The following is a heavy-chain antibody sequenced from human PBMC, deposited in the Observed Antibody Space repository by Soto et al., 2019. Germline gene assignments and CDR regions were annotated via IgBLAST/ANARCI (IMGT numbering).Heavy chain of an antibody. J-gene: IGHJ3*01. CDR3: ARDQLYYNDISGRPLNAFDV. CDR1: EFTFSNYA. CDR2: ISYGGGTT. D-gene: IGHD3-22*01. V-gene: IGHV3-23*01. Sequence: GGSLRLSCAASEFTFSNYAMSWVRQAPGKGLEWVSAISYGGGTTYYADSVKGRFTISRDNSKNTLYLQMNSLRAEDTAVYYCARDQLYYNDISGRPLNAFDVWGQGTMVTVSS.